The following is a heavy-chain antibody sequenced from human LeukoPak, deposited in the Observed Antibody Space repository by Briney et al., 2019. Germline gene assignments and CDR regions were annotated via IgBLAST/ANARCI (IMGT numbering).Heavy chain of an antibody. V-gene: IGHV1-18*01. CDR3: ARVWIAAAGTGSGLYYFDY. Sequence: ASVKVSCKASGYTFTSYGISWVRRAPGQGLEWMGWISAYNGNTNYAQKLQGRVTMTTDTSTSTAYMELRSLRSDDTAVYYCARVWIAAAGTGSGLYYFDYWGQGTLVTVSS. D-gene: IGHD6-13*01. J-gene: IGHJ4*02. CDR2: ISAYNGNT. CDR1: GYTFTSYG.